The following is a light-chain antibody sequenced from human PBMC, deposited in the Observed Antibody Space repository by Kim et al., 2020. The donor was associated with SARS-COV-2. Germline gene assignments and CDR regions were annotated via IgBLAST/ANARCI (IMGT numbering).Light chain of an antibody. J-gene: IGLJ2*01. CDR3: ATWDDSLRGGV. CDR2: RNT. Sequence: GQTVTISCSGSNSNIGNNYVYWYQQVPGSAPKLLVLRNTGRPSGVPDRFSGSKSGTSASLAISGLRSDDEADYYCATWDDSLRGGVFGGGTKVTVL. CDR1: NSNIGNNY. V-gene: IGLV1-47*01.